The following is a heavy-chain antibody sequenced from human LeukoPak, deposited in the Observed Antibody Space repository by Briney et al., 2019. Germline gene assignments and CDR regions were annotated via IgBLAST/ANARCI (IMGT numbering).Heavy chain of an antibody. Sequence: GASVKVSCKASGYTFTGYYMHWVRQAPGQGLEWMGWINPKSGGTNYAEKFQGRVTMTRDTSISTAYMELSRLRSDDTAVYQCAILTEGASVYWGQGTLVTVSS. V-gene: IGHV1-2*02. J-gene: IGHJ4*02. CDR1: GYTFTGYY. CDR3: AILTEGASVY. CDR2: INPKSGGT. D-gene: IGHD1-26*01.